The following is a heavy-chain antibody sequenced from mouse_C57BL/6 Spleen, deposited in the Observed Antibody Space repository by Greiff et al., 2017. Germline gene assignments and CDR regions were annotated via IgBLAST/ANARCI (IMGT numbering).Heavy chain of an antibody. CDR1: GFTFSDAW. CDR2: IRNKANNHAT. J-gene: IGHJ2*01. CDR3: TSGSVYYCDY. D-gene: IGHD3-2*02. Sequence: EVQLVESGGGLVQPGGSMKLSCAASGFTFSDAWMDWVRQSPEKGLEWVAEIRNKANNHATYYAESVKGRFTISRDDSKSSVYLQMNSLRAEDTGIYYCTSGSVYYCDYWGQGTTLTVSS. V-gene: IGHV6-6*01.